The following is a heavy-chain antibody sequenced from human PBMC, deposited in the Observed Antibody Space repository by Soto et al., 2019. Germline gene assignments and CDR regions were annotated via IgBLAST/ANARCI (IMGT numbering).Heavy chain of an antibody. Sequence: QVQLQESGPGLVKPSETLSLTCTVSGGSISYFYWSWIRQPPGKGLEWIGYIYYDGSTNYNPSLKSRVTISVDTSKNQFSLKLSSVTAADTAVYYCARHRIAAAPVWYFDLWGRGTLVTVSS. D-gene: IGHD6-13*01. J-gene: IGHJ2*01. CDR3: ARHRIAAAPVWYFDL. CDR2: IYYDGST. V-gene: IGHV4-59*08. CDR1: GGSISYFY.